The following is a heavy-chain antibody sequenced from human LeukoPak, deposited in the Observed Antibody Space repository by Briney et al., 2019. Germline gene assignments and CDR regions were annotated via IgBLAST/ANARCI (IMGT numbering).Heavy chain of an antibody. CDR1: GYTFTNHG. Sequence: ASVKVSCKASGYTFTNHGFSWVRQAPGQGREWMGWITTYNGDTNYAQKFQGRVTMTTDTSTSTAYMELRSLRSDDTAVYYCARRMNSGSYYPSYYFDSWGQGTLVTVSS. J-gene: IGHJ4*02. D-gene: IGHD3-10*01. CDR2: ITTYNGDT. V-gene: IGHV1-18*01. CDR3: ARRMNSGSYYPSYYFDS.